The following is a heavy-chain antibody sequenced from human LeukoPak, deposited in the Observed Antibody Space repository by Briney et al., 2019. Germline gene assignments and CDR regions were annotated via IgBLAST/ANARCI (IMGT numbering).Heavy chain of an antibody. J-gene: IGHJ4*02. V-gene: IGHV3-48*01. D-gene: IGHD3-9*01. Sequence: IFYPDFVKGRFTISRDNAKNSLYLQMNALRGEDTAIYYCARDHDWAFDLWGQGTLVTVSS. CDR2: I. CDR3: ARDHDWAFDL.